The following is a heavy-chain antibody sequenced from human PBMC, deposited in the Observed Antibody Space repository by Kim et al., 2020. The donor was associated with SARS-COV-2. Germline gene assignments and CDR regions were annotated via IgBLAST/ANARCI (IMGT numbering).Heavy chain of an antibody. D-gene: IGHD2-2*01. J-gene: IGHJ4*02. CDR2: ISGSGGST. CDR1: GFTFSSYA. V-gene: IGHV3-23*01. Sequence: GGSLRLSCAASGFTFSSYAMSWVRQAPGKRLEWVSAISGSGGSTYYADSVKGRFTISRDNSKNTLYLQMNSLRAEDTAVYYCAKVLGQLTRIDYWGQGTLVTVSS. CDR3: AKVLGQLTRIDY.